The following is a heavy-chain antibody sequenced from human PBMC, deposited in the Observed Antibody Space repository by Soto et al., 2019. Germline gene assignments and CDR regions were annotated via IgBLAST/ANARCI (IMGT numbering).Heavy chain of an antibody. D-gene: IGHD4-17*01. V-gene: IGHV4-59*01. Sequence: QSQTLSLTCTVSGGSISSYYWSWIRQPPGKGLEWIGYIYYSGSTNYNPSLKSRVTISVDTSKNQFSLKLSSVTAADTAVYYCASGSVTTKALRYYYYYMDVWGKGTTVTVSS. CDR1: GGSISSYY. CDR2: IYYSGST. CDR3: ASGSVTTKALRYYYYYMDV. J-gene: IGHJ6*03.